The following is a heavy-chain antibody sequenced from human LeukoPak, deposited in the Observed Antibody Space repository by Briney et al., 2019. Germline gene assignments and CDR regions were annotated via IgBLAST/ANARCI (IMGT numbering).Heavy chain of an antibody. CDR1: GYTFGDYY. D-gene: IGHD1-14*01. J-gene: IGHJ5*01. V-gene: IGHV1-2*02. CDR2: INPKTGVT. Sequence: ASMKVSCKASGYTFGDYYLTWVRQAPGQGFEWLGWINPKTGVTKYAQKFLGRVTMTSDTSTSTAYMELSRLSSDDTAHYFCARDIILDSWGQGALVTVSS. CDR3: ARDIILDS.